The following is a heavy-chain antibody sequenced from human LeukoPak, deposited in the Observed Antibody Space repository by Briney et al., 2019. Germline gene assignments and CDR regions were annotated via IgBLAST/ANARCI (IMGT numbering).Heavy chain of an antibody. CDR3: AKVLWFGELSLDAFDI. Sequence: PEGSLRLSCAASGFTFSSYAMSWVRQAPGKGLEWVSGISGSGGITNYADSVKGRYTISRDNSKNTLYLQMNRLRAEDTAVYHCAKVLWFGELSLDAFDIWGQGTMVTVSS. D-gene: IGHD3-10*01. V-gene: IGHV3-23*01. CDR2: ISGSGGIT. J-gene: IGHJ3*02. CDR1: GFTFSSYA.